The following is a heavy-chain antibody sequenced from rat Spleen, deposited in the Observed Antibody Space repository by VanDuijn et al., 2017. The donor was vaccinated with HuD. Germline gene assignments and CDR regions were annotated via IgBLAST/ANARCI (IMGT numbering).Heavy chain of an antibody. D-gene: IGHD1-11*01. J-gene: IGHJ2*01. Sequence: EVQLVESGGGLVQPGRSLTLFCAASGFTFRHYGMSWVRPPPTKGLELVAFISTGGGDTYYREAVKGRFTISRDNAKSILYLEMVSLRSEDTATYYCTTEDYGEYLDYWGQGVMVTVSS. CDR3: TTEDYGEYLDY. CDR1: GFTFRHYG. V-gene: IGHV5-27*01. CDR2: ISTGGGDT.